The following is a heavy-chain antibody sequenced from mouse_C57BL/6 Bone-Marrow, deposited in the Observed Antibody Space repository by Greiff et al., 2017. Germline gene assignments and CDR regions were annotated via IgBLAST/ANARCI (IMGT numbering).Heavy chain of an antibody. D-gene: IGHD1-1*01. CDR1: GFSLSTFGMG. CDR2: IWWDDDK. Sequence: QVQLKESGPGILQPSQTLSLTCSFSGFSLSTFGMGVGWIRQPSGKGLELLAHIWWDDDKYYKPALKSRLTISKDTSKNQVFLKIANVDTADTATYYCARGTYYYDSSRFDYWGQGTTLTVSS. J-gene: IGHJ2*01. V-gene: IGHV8-8*01. CDR3: ARGTYYYDSSRFDY.